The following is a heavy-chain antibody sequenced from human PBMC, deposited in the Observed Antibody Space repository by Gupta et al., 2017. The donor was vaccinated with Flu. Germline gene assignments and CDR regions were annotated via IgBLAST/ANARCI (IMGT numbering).Heavy chain of an antibody. D-gene: IGHD2-2*02. Sequence: QVQLQESGPGLVKPSQTLSLTCTVSGGSISRGSYYWSWIRQPAGKGLEWIGRIYTSGSTNYNPSLKSRVTISVDTSKNQFSLKLSSVTAADTAVYYCARDLSLGCSSTSCYTPVFWFDPWGQGTLVTVSS. V-gene: IGHV4-61*02. CDR3: ARDLSLGCSSTSCYTPVFWFDP. CDR1: GGSISRGSYY. CDR2: IYTSGST. J-gene: IGHJ5*02.